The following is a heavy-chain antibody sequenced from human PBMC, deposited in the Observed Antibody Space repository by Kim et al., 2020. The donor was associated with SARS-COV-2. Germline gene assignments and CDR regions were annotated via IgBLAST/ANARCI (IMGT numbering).Heavy chain of an antibody. CDR3: AKDLQELMVYASLEPDAFDI. CDR1: GFTFSSYG. J-gene: IGHJ3*02. CDR2: ISYDGSNK. Sequence: GGSLRLSCAASGFTFSSYGMHWVRQAPGKGLEWVAVISYDGSNKYYADSVKGRFTISRDNSKNTLYLQMNSLRAEDTAVYYCAKDLQELMVYASLEPDAFDIWGQGTMVTVSS. D-gene: IGHD2-8*01. V-gene: IGHV3-30*18.